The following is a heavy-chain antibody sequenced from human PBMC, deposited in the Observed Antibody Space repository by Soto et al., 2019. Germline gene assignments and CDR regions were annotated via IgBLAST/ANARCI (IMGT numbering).Heavy chain of an antibody. CDR2: INADNGNT. Sequence: QVQLVQSGTEVRKPGASVRVSCKASGYTFTAFAMHWVRQAPGQRPEWMGWINADNGNTRYSQKFQGRVTFTRDTSANTAYLELSSLESDDTAVYYCARDGSGYYGSGCYPDWGQGTLVTVSS. J-gene: IGHJ4*02. D-gene: IGHD3-10*01. CDR1: GYTFTAFA. CDR3: ARDGSGYYGSGCYPD. V-gene: IGHV1-3*01.